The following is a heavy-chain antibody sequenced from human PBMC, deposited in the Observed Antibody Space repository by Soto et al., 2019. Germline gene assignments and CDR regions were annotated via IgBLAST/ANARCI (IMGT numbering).Heavy chain of an antibody. V-gene: IGHV4-34*01. D-gene: IGHD3-10*01. CDR2: ISHDGGT. Sequence: PSETLSLTCAFYGGSFDDFYWSWVRQSPGKGLEWVGEISHDGGTNYSPSLASRVSISVDTSKNQFSLHLRSVTAADTGLYYCARGQLVWYGDLTPYHRDMDVWGQGTTGTAP. CDR1: GGSFDDFY. J-gene: IGHJ6*02. CDR3: ARGQLVWYGDLTPYHRDMDV.